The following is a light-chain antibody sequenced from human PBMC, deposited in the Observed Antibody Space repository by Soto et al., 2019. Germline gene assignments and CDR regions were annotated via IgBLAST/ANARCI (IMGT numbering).Light chain of an antibody. V-gene: IGLV2-8*02. CDR1: SSDVGGYNY. CDR3: SSYAGSNNLV. CDR2: EAT. Sequence: QSALTQPPSASRSPGQSVTISCTGTSSDVGGYNYVSWYQQHPGKAPKLMIYEATKRPSGVPDRFSGSKSGNTASLTVSGLQAEDEADYYCSSYAGSNNLVFGGGTKVTVL. J-gene: IGLJ2*01.